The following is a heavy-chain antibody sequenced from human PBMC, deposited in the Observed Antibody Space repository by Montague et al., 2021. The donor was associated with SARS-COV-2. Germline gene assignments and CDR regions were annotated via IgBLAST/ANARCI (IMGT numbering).Heavy chain of an antibody. D-gene: IGHD1-14*01. CDR2: ITRNGDST. Sequence: SLSLSCAASGSTFDDYGMSRVRQGPEKGLEWVSGITRNGDSTDFADSVKGRFTISRDNAKNSLYLQMNSLRAEDTALYYCVRGFRNGPFDVWGQGTLVSVSS. V-gene: IGHV3-20*04. J-gene: IGHJ4*02. CDR3: VRGFRNGPFDV. CDR1: GSTFDDYG.